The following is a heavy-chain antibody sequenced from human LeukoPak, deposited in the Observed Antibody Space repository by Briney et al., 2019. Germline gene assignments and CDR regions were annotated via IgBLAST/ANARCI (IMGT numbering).Heavy chain of an antibody. J-gene: IGHJ4*02. CDR2: IRGKAYGGTP. V-gene: IGHV3-49*04. Sequence: GGSLRLSCAASGFTFSGSAMHWVRQASRKGLEWVGFIRGKAYGGTPEYAASVKGRFTISRDDSKSIAYLQMNSLKTEDTAVYYCTRHVYDSSGYRDYWGQGTLVTVSS. CDR1: GFTFSGSA. D-gene: IGHD3-22*01. CDR3: TRHVYDSSGYRDY.